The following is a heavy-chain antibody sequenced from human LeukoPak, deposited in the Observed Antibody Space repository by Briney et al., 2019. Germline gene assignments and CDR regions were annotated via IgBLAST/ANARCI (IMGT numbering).Heavy chain of an antibody. Sequence: QSGGSLRLSCAASGFTFSSFAMTWVRQAPRKGLEWVSSITGSHGPTYNTDSVKGRFTISRDNSQNTLYLKINSLIAEDTAVYYCTKDPNGDYVGAFDPWGQGTLVTVSS. D-gene: IGHD4-17*01. CDR3: TKDPNGDYVGAFDP. V-gene: IGHV3-23*01. J-gene: IGHJ5*02. CDR2: ITGSHGPT. CDR1: GFTFSSFA.